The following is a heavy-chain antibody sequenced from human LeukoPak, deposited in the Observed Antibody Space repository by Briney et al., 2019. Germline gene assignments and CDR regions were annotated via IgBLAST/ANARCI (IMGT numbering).Heavy chain of an antibody. V-gene: IGHV3-30*02. D-gene: IGHD2-21*01. CDR1: GFTLTSYG. J-gene: IGHJ4*02. CDR2: IRYDGSSK. Sequence: GGSLRLSCAASGFTLTSYGMHWVRQAPGKGLEWVAFIRYDGSSKHYADSVKGRFTISRDNSKNTLYLQMNSLRAEDTAVYYCAKDSVAYCGGDCYSLFDYWGQGTLVTVSS. CDR3: AKDSVAYCGGDCYSLFDY.